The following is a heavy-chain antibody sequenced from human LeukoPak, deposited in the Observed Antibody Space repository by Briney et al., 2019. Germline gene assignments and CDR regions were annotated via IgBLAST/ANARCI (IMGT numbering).Heavy chain of an antibody. CDR1: GFTFSSYG. CDR3: ATAGRYSYGPQFDY. CDR2: IRYDGSNK. J-gene: IGHJ4*02. Sequence: GGSLRLSCAASGFTFSSYGMHWVRQAPGKGLEWVAFIRYDGSNKYYADSVKGRFTISRDNSKNTLYLQMNSLRAEDTAVYYCATAGRYSYGPQFDYWGQGTLVTVSS. D-gene: IGHD5-18*01. V-gene: IGHV3-30*02.